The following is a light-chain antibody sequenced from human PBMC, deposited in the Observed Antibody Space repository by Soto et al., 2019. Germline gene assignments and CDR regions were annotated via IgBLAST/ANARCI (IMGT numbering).Light chain of an antibody. CDR3: AAWDDSLSGHWV. J-gene: IGLJ3*02. V-gene: IGLV1-47*01. Sequence: QAVVTQPPSASGTTGKRVTISCSGSSSNIGRNYVYWYQQLPGTAPKLLIYKNNQRPSGVPDRFSGSKSGTSASLAISGLRSEDEADYYCAAWDDSLSGHWVFGGGTKLTVL. CDR2: KNN. CDR1: SSNIGRNY.